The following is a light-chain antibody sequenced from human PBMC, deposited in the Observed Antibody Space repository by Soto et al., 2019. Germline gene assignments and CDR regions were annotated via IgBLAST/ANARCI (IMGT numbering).Light chain of an antibody. J-gene: IGKJ5*01. CDR1: QTISGY. CDR2: AAS. CDR3: QQTFSAPSIT. V-gene: IGKV1-39*01. Sequence: DIQLTQSPSSLSASVCDRVTITFLAGQTISGYLNWYQQKPGTAPKLLIYAASTLQSGVPSRFSGSRSGTDFTLTISSLHPEDVATYYCQQTFSAPSITFGQGTRLEI.